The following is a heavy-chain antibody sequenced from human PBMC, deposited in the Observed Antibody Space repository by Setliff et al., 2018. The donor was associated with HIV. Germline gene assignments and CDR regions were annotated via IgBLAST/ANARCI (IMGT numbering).Heavy chain of an antibody. CDR2: ISYDGSNK. J-gene: IGHJ4*02. CDR1: GFTFSNYA. D-gene: IGHD3-10*02. Sequence: GGSLRLSCAASGFTFSNYAMHWVRQAPGKGLEWVAVISYDGSNKYYADSVKGRFTISRDNSKNTLYLQMNSLRVEDTAVYYCAKDVDVGLSRYFDYWGQGTLVTVSS. V-gene: IGHV3-30-3*01. CDR3: AKDVDVGLSRYFDY.